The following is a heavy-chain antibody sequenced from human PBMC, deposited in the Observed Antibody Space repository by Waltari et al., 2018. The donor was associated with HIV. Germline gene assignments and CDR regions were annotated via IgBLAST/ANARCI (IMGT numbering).Heavy chain of an antibody. CDR1: GGSISSSSYY. Sequence: QLQLQESGPGLVKPSETLSLTCTVSGGSISSSSYYWGWIRQPPGKGLEWIGSIYYSGSTYYNPSLRSRVTISVDTSKNQFSLKLSAVTAADTAVYYCARTDRGQVALGWEIARLFFDYWGQGTLVTVSS. CDR2: IYYSGST. V-gene: IGHV4-39*07. D-gene: IGHD1-26*01. CDR3: ARTDRGQVALGWEIARLFFDY. J-gene: IGHJ4*02.